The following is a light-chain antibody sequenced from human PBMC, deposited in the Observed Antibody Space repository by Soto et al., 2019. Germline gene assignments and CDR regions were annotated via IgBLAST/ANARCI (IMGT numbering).Light chain of an antibody. J-gene: IGKJ1*01. Sequence: DIQMTQSPSTLSASVGERGTITCLASQSVTNWLAWYQQKPGKAPKLLIYDVSSLESGVPSRFSGSGSGTEFILTISSLQPEDFATYYCQQYDSYSWTFGQGTKVDIK. CDR2: DVS. CDR3: QQYDSYSWT. V-gene: IGKV1-5*01. CDR1: QSVTNW.